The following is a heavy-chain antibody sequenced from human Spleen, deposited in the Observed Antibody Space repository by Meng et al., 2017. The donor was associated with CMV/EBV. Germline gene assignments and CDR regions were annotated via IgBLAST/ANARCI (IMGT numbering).Heavy chain of an antibody. J-gene: IGHJ4*02. D-gene: IGHD6-19*01. Sequence: ASVKVSCKASGYTFTSYYLHWVRQAPGQGLEWMGIINPSGGSTSYAQKFQGRVTMTTDTSASIAYMELKSLRSDDTAVYYCARGPSGRLGHFDYWGQGTLVTVSS. CDR2: INPSGGST. CDR3: ARGPSGRLGHFDY. CDR1: GYTFTSYY. V-gene: IGHV1-46*01.